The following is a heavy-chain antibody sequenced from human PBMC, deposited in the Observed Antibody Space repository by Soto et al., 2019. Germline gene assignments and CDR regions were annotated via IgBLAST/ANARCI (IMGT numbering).Heavy chain of an antibody. J-gene: IGHJ5*01. CDR1: GDSVSTDGAA. V-gene: IGHV6-1*01. CDR3: ARDHVGSDFFDP. CDR2: TYYRSKWYY. Sequence: PSQTLSLTCDISGDSVSTDGAAWNLIRQSPSRGLEWLGRTYYRSKWYYDYAPSVRSRITINPDTSKNQFSLQLNSVTPEDTAMYYCARDHVGSDFFDPWGQGTLVTVSS. D-gene: IGHD2-21*02.